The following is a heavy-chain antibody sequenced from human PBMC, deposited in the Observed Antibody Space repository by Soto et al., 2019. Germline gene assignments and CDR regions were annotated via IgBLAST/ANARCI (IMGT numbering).Heavy chain of an antibody. V-gene: IGHV1-69*01. CDR3: ARSTGSGFRPGTHRFNWFDL. CDR2: IIPIFRTP. D-gene: IGHD5-12*01. J-gene: IGHJ5*02. CDR1: GVTFSSFA. Sequence: QVQLVQSGAEVKQPGSSVKVSCKASGVTFSSFAISWVRQAPGQGLEWMGGIIPIFRTPNYAQNFQGRVTITADESTSSVYMELSRMRSGDTAVYYCARSTGSGFRPGTHRFNWFDLWGQGTLVTVSS.